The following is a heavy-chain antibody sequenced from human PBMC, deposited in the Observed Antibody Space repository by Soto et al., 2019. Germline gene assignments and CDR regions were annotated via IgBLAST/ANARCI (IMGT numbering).Heavy chain of an antibody. Sequence: HPWGSLRLSCTASGFTFFDYAIIFFRHSPFKWLEWVVFIRSKAYGGTIEYAASVKGRFTISRDDSKSIAYLQMNSLKTEDTAVYYCTRDGQPPSPYYYYYYGMDVWGQGTTVTVS. V-gene: IGHV3-49*03. D-gene: IGHD5-18*01. CDR2: IRSKAYGGTI. CDR3: TRDGQPPSPYYYYYYGMDV. J-gene: IGHJ6*02. CDR1: GFTFFDYA.